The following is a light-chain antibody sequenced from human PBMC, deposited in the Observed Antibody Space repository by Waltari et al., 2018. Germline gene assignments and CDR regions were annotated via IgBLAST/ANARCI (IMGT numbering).Light chain of an antibody. Sequence: QSVLTQPPSVSAAPGQRVTISSSGSNSYIGNKFVSWYQQLSGTAADVVSFDNVNRASGIPDRVAGANAGPSATRDIAGLQTGDEADYYCGTCDTSLSPVVFGGGTKVTVL. CDR2: DNV. J-gene: IGLJ3*02. V-gene: IGLV1-51*01. CDR1: NSYIGNKF. CDR3: GTCDTSLSPVV.